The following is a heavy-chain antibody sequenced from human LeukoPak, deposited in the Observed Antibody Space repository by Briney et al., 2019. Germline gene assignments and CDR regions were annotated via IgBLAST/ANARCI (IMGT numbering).Heavy chain of an antibody. CDR1: GYTFTGYY. Sequence: ASVKVSCKASGYTFTGYYMHWVRQAPGQGPEWMGWINPNSGGTNYAQKFQGRVTMTRDTSISTAYMELSRLRSEDTAVYYCASGPVYGGNVSRDYWGQGTLVTVSS. V-gene: IGHV1-2*02. CDR2: INPNSGGT. CDR3: ASGPVYGGNVSRDY. D-gene: IGHD4-23*01. J-gene: IGHJ4*02.